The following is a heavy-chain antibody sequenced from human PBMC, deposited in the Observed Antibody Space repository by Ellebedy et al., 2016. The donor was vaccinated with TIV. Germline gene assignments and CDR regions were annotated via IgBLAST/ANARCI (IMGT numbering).Heavy chain of an antibody. D-gene: IGHD3-10*01. Sequence: SETLSLTXAVSVGSFSSRNWWSWVRQPPGQGLEWIGEIYQQHGGTNYNPSLKTRLTMSIDNSNNQLSLRLFSVTAADTAVYYCARHGSGSYHSRDAFDIWGRGAMVSVSS. J-gene: IGHJ3*02. CDR2: IYQQHGGT. CDR1: VGSFSSRNW. CDR3: ARHGSGSYHSRDAFDI. V-gene: IGHV4-4*02.